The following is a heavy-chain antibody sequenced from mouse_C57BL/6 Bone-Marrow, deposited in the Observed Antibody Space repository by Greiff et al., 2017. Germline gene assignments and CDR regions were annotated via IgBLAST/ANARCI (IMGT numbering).Heavy chain of an antibody. Sequence: VQLQQSGAELVRPGTSVKVSCKASGYAFTNYLMGGVKQRPGQGLEWIGVFNPGSGGTNYNEKFKGKATLTADKSSSTAYMQLSSLTSEDSAVYFCARDHYYGSSYGFAYWGQGTLVTVSA. CDR3: ARDHYYGSSYGFAY. CDR2: FNPGSGGT. D-gene: IGHD1-1*01. J-gene: IGHJ3*01. V-gene: IGHV1-54*01. CDR1: GYAFTNYL.